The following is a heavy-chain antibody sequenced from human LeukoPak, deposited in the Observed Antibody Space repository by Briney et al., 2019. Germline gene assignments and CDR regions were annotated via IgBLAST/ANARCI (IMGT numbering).Heavy chain of an antibody. Sequence: GGSLRLSCAASGFTFSSYGMSWVRQAPGKGREWVSSISGSGGNTYYADSVKGRFTISRDNSKSTMYLQMNSLRAEDTAVYHCAKTNGYYDLWGQGTLVTVSS. CDR3: AKTNGYYDL. CDR2: ISGSGGNT. V-gene: IGHV3-23*01. J-gene: IGHJ4*02. D-gene: IGHD3-22*01. CDR1: GFTFSSYG.